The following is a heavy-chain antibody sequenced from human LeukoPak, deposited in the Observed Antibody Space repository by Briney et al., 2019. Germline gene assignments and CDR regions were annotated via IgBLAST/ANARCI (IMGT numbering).Heavy chain of an antibody. D-gene: IGHD2-2*01. CDR3: ARLGAVVPSAMLRDYEYYYGMDV. Sequence: GESLKISCKGSGYSITDAWIAWVRQRPGKGLEWMGIIYPGDSDTRYSPSFQGQVTFSVDKSITTAYLQWGSLKASDTAIYYCARLGAVVPSAMLRDYEYYYGMDVWGQGTTVAVSS. CDR2: IYPGDSDT. CDR1: GYSITDAW. V-gene: IGHV5-51*01. J-gene: IGHJ6*02.